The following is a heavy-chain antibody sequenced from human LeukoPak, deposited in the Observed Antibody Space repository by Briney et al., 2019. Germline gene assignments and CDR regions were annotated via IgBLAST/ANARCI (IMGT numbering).Heavy chain of an antibody. V-gene: IGHV3-23*01. CDR3: AKDFWSGYYPKY. J-gene: IGHJ4*02. D-gene: IGHD3-3*01. Sequence: GGSLRLSCAAPGFTFSSYAMSWVRQAPGKGLEWVSAISGGGGTTYYADSVKGRFTISRDNSKNTLYLQMNSLRAEDTAVYYCAKDFWSGYYPKYWGQGTLVTVSS. CDR1: GFTFSSYA. CDR2: ISGGGGTT.